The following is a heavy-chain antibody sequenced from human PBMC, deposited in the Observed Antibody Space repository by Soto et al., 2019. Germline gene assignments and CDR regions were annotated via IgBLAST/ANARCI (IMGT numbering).Heavy chain of an antibody. CDR2: IYYSGST. J-gene: IGHJ4*02. CDR1: GGSISSSSYY. CDR3: ARLEGLATISYYFDF. V-gene: IGHV4-39*01. Sequence: QLQLQESGPGLVKPSEALSLTCSVSGGSISSSSYYWGWIRQPPGKGLEWIGSIYYSGSTYYNPSLQRRVTISIDKSKNQFSLKLSSLTAADTAVYYCARLEGLATISYYFDFWGQGTLVTVSS. D-gene: IGHD3-3*01.